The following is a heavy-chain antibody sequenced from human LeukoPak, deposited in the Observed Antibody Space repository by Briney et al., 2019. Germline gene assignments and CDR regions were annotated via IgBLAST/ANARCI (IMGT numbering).Heavy chain of an antibody. CDR2: IIPIFGTA. CDR3: ARDIRWLQLNSAFDI. D-gene: IGHD5-24*01. Sequence: EASVKVSCKASGGTFSSYAISWVRQAPGQGLEWMGGIIPIFGTANYAQKFQGRVTITTDESTSTAYMELSSLRSEDTAVYYCARDIRWLQLNSAFDIWGQGTMVTVSS. J-gene: IGHJ3*02. V-gene: IGHV1-69*05. CDR1: GGTFSSYA.